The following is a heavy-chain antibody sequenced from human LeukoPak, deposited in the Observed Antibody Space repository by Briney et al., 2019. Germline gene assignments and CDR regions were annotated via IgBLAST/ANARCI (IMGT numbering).Heavy chain of an antibody. D-gene: IGHD1-7*01. CDR3: AKRRGLELLYYYYMDV. Sequence: GGSLRLSCAASGFTFSSYGMSWVRQAPGKGLEWVSAISGSGGSTCYADSVKGRFTISRDNSKNTLYLQMNSLRAEDTAVYYCAKRRGLELLYYYYMDVWGKGTTVTVSS. J-gene: IGHJ6*03. V-gene: IGHV3-23*01. CDR2: ISGSGGST. CDR1: GFTFSSYG.